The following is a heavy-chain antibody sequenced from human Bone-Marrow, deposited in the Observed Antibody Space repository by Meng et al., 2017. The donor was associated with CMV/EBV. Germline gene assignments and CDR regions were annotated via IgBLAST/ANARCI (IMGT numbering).Heavy chain of an antibody. V-gene: IGHV3-21*04. J-gene: IGHJ4*02. CDR3: AKLGGATGFDY. D-gene: IGHD1-26*01. CDR1: GFTFDGYD. CDR2: ISRSSSHI. Sequence: GESLKISCAASGFTFDGYDMNWVRQAPGKGLEWVSYISRSSSHIYYLDSVKGRFTISRDNSKNTLYLQMNSLRAEGTAVYYCAKLGGATGFDYWGQGTLVTVSS.